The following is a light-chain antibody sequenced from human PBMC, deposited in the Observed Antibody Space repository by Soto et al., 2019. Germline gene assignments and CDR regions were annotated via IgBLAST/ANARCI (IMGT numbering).Light chain of an antibody. CDR1: SSDIGAYAY. Sequence: QSALTQPASVSGSPGQSIAISCTGTSSDIGAYAYVSWYQQHPGKIPKLIVFDVNYRPSGVSSRFSGSKSGNTASLTISGLQAEDEADYYCSSSTRSSSVIFCGGTQLTVL. V-gene: IGLV2-14*03. J-gene: IGLJ2*01. CDR3: SSSTRSSSVI. CDR2: DVN.